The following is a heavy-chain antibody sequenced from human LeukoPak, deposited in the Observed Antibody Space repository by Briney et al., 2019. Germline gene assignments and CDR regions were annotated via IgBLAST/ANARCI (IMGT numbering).Heavy chain of an antibody. V-gene: IGHV4-61*01. CDR2: WEN. CDR3: ARGMGLDSSDYNEGAEYFQY. D-gene: IGHD3-22*01. J-gene: IGHJ1*01. Sequence: SETLSLTCTVSAGSVSSGSYYWSWIRQPPGEGLEWIGWENYYNVSLRSRVTISVDRSKNQFSLRLISVTAADTAVYYCARGMGLDSSDYNEGAEYFQYWGQGTLVTVSS. CDR1: AGSVSSGSYY.